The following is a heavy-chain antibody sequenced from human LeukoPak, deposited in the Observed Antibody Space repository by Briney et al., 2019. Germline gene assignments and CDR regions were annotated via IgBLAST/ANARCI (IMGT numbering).Heavy chain of an antibody. CDR3: ARRVRAPIGSEGRWFHP. Sequence: SGTLTLTCAVSGYSIRGINYWGWIRQSPGKGLEWIGNIHYSGSTYNNPSLKGRFTMPVDRARNQFSCSLSALSAAHTDIYYCARRVRAPIGSEGRWFHPWGQGSQVIVSS. CDR2: IHYSGST. D-gene: IGHD3-16*01. CDR1: GYSIRGINY. J-gene: IGHJ5*02. V-gene: IGHV4-38-2*01.